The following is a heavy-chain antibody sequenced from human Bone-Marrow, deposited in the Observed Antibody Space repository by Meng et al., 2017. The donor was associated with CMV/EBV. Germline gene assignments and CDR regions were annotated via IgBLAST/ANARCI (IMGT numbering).Heavy chain of an antibody. V-gene: IGHV3-30*02. Sequence: GESLKISCAASGFTFSSYGMHWVRQAPGKGLEWVAFIRYDGSNKYYADSVKGRFTISRDNSKNTLYLQMNSLRAEDTAVYYCAKVFPPDLVVVPAAMSRGFDYWGQGTLVTVSS. CDR3: AKVFPPDLVVVPAAMSRGFDY. D-gene: IGHD2-2*01. CDR2: IRYDGSNK. J-gene: IGHJ4*02. CDR1: GFTFSSYG.